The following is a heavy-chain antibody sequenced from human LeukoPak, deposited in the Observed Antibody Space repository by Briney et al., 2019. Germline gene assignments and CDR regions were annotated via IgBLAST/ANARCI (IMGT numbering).Heavy chain of an antibody. CDR2: INAGVGNT. Sequence: ASVKVSCKASGYTFSSYAIHWVRQAPGQGLEWMGWINAGVGNTKYSEKFQDRVTVTRDTHATTAYMELSSLRAEDTAVYYCARAGRPMIGGVTPLEHFDSWGQGTLVTVSS. V-gene: IGHV1-3*01. J-gene: IGHJ4*02. CDR3: ARAGRPMIGGVTPLEHFDS. CDR1: GYTFSSYA. D-gene: IGHD3-10*01.